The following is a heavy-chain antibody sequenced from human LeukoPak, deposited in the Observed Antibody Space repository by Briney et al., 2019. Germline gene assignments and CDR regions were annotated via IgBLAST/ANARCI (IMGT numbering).Heavy chain of an antibody. CDR2: ISAYNGET. CDR1: GYTFSNFG. CDR3: VRIADRHLDYFFDY. D-gene: IGHD6-6*01. J-gene: IGHJ4*02. Sequence: ASVKVSCKSSGYTFSNFGFTWVRQAPGQGLEWMGWISAYNGETKFAQKLQGRVTMTTDTSASTAYMELRSLRSDDTAVYYCVRIADRHLDYFFDYWGQGTLVTVS. V-gene: IGHV1-18*01.